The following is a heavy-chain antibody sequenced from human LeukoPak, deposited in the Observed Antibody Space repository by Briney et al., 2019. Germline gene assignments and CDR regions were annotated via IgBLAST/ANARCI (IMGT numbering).Heavy chain of an antibody. J-gene: IGHJ4*02. D-gene: IGHD3-3*01. CDR2: ISGHGRYI. CDR1: GFSFGDFG. Sequence: GGSLRLSCAASGFSFGDFGMTWVRQAPGKGPEWVSSISGHGRYIYYTDSVKGRFTISRDNAKNSLFLQMNSLRAEDSAIYYCTRQLYDFWAGFYTADYYFDFWGQGTLVTVSS. CDR3: TRQLYDFWAGFYTADYYFDF. V-gene: IGHV3-21*01.